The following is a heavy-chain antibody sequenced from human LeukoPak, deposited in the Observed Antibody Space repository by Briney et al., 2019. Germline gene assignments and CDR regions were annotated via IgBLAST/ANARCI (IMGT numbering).Heavy chain of an antibody. Sequence: ASVKVSCKASGGTFSSYAISWVRQAPGQGLEWMGGIIPIFGTANYAQKFQGRVTITADESTSTAYMELSSLRSEDTAVYYCARPREKYYCDSRRGNAFDIWGQGTMVTVSS. CDR2: IIPIFGTA. CDR3: ARPREKYYCDSRRGNAFDI. D-gene: IGHD3-22*01. V-gene: IGHV1-69*13. CDR1: GGTFSSYA. J-gene: IGHJ3*02.